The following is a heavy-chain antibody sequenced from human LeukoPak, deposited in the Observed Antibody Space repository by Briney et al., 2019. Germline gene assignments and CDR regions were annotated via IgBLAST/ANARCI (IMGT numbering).Heavy chain of an antibody. Sequence: PGGSLRLSCAASGFTFRSYDMSWVRQAPGRGLEWLSAISASGGTTYYADSVKGRFTISRDNSKNTVFMQINSLSAEDTAVYYCAKRGGYYYDYWGQGTLVTVSS. J-gene: IGHJ4*02. V-gene: IGHV3-23*01. D-gene: IGHD3-22*01. CDR1: GFTFRSYD. CDR3: AKRGGYYYDY. CDR2: ISASGGTT.